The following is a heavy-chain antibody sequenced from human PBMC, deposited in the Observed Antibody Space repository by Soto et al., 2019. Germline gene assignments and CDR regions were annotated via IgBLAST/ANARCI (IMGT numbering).Heavy chain of an antibody. D-gene: IGHD3-16*02. J-gene: IGHJ3*02. V-gene: IGHV4-30-4*01. CDR2: IYYSGST. CDR3: ARDREHYDYVWGSYRYTHAFDI. CDR1: GGSISSGDYY. Sequence: PSETLSLTCTVSGGSISSGDYYWSWIRQPPGKGLEWIGYIYYSGSTYYNPSLKSRVTISVDTSKNQFSLKLSSVTAADTAVYYCARDREHYDYVWGSYRYTHAFDIWGQGTMVTVSS.